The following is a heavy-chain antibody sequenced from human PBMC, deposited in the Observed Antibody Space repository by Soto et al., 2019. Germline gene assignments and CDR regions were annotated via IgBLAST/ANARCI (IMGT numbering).Heavy chain of an antibody. CDR2: ISGSGGST. CDR3: AKFGSSPREGDRFDY. J-gene: IGHJ4*02. CDR1: GFTFSSYA. V-gene: IGHV3-23*01. Sequence: EVQLLESGGGLVQPGGSLRLSCAASGFTFSSYAMSWVRQAPGKGLEWVSAISGSGGSTYYADSVKGRFAISRDNSKNTLYLQMNSLRAEDTAVYYCAKFGSSPREGDRFDYWGQGTLVTVSS. D-gene: IGHD2-21*02.